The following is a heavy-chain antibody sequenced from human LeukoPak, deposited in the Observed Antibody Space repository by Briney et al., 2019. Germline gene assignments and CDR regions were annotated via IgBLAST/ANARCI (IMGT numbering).Heavy chain of an antibody. J-gene: IGHJ4*02. V-gene: IGHV3-23*01. CDR1: GFTFSSYA. CDR2: ISGSGGST. Sequence: GGSLRLSCAASGFTFSSYAMSWVRQAPGKGLEWVSVISGSGGSTYYADSVKGRFTISRDNSKNTLYLQMNSLRAEDTAVYYCAREAPARYDSSGYYSDWGQGTLVTVSS. D-gene: IGHD3-22*01. CDR3: AREAPARYDSSGYYSD.